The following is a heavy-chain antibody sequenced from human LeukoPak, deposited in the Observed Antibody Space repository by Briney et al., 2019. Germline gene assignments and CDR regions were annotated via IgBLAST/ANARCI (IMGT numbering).Heavy chain of an antibody. D-gene: IGHD2-15*01. CDR3: ARDWGVAVKGWSDNSCYTGWFDP. Sequence: GGSLRLSCAASGFTFSSYAMHWVRQAPGKGLDWVAVISYDGSNKCYADSVKGRFTISRDNSKNTLYLQMNSLSIEDTAVYYCARDWGVAVKGWSDNSCYTGWFDPWGQGTLVTVSS. V-gene: IGHV3-30*04. CDR1: GFTFSSYA. J-gene: IGHJ5*02. CDR2: ISYDGSNK.